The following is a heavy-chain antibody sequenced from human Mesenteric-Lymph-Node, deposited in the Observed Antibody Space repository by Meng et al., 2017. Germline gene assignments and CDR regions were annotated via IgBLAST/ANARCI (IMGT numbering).Heavy chain of an antibody. CDR3: ARDRITMVRGVISHYGMDV. J-gene: IGHJ6*02. Sequence: ASVKVSCKASGYTFTSYDINWVRQAPGQGLEWMGIINPSGGSTSYAQKFQGRVTMTRDTSTSTVYMELSSLRSEDTAVYYCARDRITMVRGVISHYGMDVWGQGTTVTVSS. CDR1: GYTFTSYD. CDR2: INPSGGST. D-gene: IGHD3-10*01. V-gene: IGHV1-46*01.